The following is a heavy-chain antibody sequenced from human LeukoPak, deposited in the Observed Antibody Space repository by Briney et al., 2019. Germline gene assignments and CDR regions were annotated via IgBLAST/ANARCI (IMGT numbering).Heavy chain of an antibody. V-gene: IGHV4-61*05. CDR1: GGSISSSSYY. CDR2: IYYSGST. J-gene: IGHJ4*02. Sequence: PSETLSLTCTVSGGSISSSSYYWGWIRQPPGKGLEWIGYIYYSGSTNYNPSLKSRVTMSVDTSKNQFSLKLSSVTAADTAVYYCAREGRDDILTGYYDYWGQGTLVTVSS. CDR3: AREGRDDILTGYYDY. D-gene: IGHD3-9*01.